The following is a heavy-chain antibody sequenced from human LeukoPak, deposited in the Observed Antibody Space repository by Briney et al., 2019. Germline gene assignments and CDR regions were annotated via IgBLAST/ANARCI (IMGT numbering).Heavy chain of an antibody. CDR1: GGTFSSYA. CDR3: ATLSYSSSWEFDY. D-gene: IGHD6-13*01. Sequence: ASVKVSCKASGGTFSSYAISWVRQAPGQGLEWMGGIIPIFGTANYAQKFQGRVTITRDTSASTAYMELSSLRSEDTAVYYCATLSYSSSWEFDYWGQGTLVTVSS. J-gene: IGHJ4*02. V-gene: IGHV1-69*05. CDR2: IIPIFGTA.